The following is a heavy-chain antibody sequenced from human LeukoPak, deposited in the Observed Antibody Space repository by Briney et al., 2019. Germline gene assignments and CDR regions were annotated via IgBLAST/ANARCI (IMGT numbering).Heavy chain of an antibody. J-gene: IGHJ4*02. CDR2: INQGEGEK. V-gene: IGHV3-7*03. Sequence: GGSLRLSCVDSGFTFSSHWMSWVRQAPGKGLEWVANINQGEGEKYYVDSVKGRFTISRDNAKKSLFLQMNSLRAEDTAVYYCARGRFIAGTTAYYFDYWGQGTLVTVSS. D-gene: IGHD1-26*01. CDR1: GFTFSSHW. CDR3: ARGRFIAGTTAYYFDY.